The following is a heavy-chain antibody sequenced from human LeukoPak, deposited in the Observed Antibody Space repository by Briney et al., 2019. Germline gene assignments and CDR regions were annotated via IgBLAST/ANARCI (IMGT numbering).Heavy chain of an antibody. Sequence: PGGSLRLSCAASGFTFSSYSMNWVRQAPGKGLEWVSSISSSSSYIYYADSVKGRFTISRDNAKNSLYLQMNSLRAEDTAVYYCARGMTYYDFWSGSDYFDYWGQGTLVTVSS. J-gene: IGHJ4*02. CDR3: ARGMTYYDFWSGSDYFDY. CDR2: ISSSSSYI. CDR1: GFTFSSYS. V-gene: IGHV3-21*01. D-gene: IGHD3-3*01.